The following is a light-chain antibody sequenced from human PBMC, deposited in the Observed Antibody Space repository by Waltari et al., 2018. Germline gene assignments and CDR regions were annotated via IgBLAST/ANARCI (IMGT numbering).Light chain of an antibody. J-gene: IGKJ5*01. V-gene: IGKV3-11*01. CDR2: DAS. CDR1: QSVGSP. CDR3: QQRSNWPPIT. Sequence: EIVLTQSPVTLSLAPGERATLSGWASQSVGSPLAWYQQKPGQAPRLLMYDASNRATGVPARFNGSGSGTDFTLTIISLQSEDSAVYYCQQRSNWPPITFGQGTRLEIK.